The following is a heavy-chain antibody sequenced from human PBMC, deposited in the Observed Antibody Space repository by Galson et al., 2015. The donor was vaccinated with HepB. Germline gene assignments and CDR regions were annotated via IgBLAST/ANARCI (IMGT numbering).Heavy chain of an antibody. CDR3: ARSYLGYCSSTSCYETAEGYSMDV. Sequence: SVKVSCKVSGYTFTSYAMHWVRQAPGQRLEWMGWINAGNGNTKYSQKFQGRVTITRDTSASTAYMELSSLRSEDTAVYYCARSYLGYCSSTSCYETAEGYSMDVWGQGTTVTVSS. J-gene: IGHJ6*02. CDR2: INAGNGNT. D-gene: IGHD2-2*01. V-gene: IGHV1-3*01. CDR1: GYTFTSYA.